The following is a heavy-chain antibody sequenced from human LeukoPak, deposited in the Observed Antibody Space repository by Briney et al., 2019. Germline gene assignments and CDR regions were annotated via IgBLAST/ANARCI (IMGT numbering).Heavy chain of an antibody. CDR2: IYYSGST. D-gene: IGHD4-23*01. CDR1: GGSISSYY. V-gene: IGHV4-59*12. Sequence: SETLSLTCTVSGGSISSYYWSWIRQPPGKGLEWIGYIYYSGSTNYNPSLKSRVTISVDTSKNQFSLKLSSVTAADTAVYYCARGGGGWVTPFDYWGQGTLVTVSS. CDR3: ARGGGGWVTPFDY. J-gene: IGHJ4*02.